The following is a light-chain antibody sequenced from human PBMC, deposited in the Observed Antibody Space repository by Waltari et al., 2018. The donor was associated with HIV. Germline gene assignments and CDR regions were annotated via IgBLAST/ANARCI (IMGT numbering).Light chain of an antibody. CDR1: SSNIGAGRG. V-gene: IGLV1-40*01. Sequence: VLTQPPSVSGAPGQRVPVPFTGSSSNIGAGRGLHWDKQVPGTAPKLVLYGDNTRPSGVPDRFSASRSGTSVSLAITGLQTDDEADYYCQSYENSLGGLYVFGTGTKVTVL. CDR3: QSYENSLGGLYV. J-gene: IGLJ1*01. CDR2: GDN.